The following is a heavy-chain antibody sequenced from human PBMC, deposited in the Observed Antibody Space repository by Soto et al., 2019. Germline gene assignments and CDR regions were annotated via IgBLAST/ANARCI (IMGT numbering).Heavy chain of an antibody. CDR2: MNPNSGNT. J-gene: IGHJ6*03. Sequence: ASVKVSCKASGYTFTSYDINGVRQATGQGLEWMGWMNPNSGNTGYAQKFQGRVTMTRNTSISTAYMELSSLRSEDTAVYYCATYSGWRNYYYYYMDVWGKGTTVTVSS. CDR1: GYTFTSYD. V-gene: IGHV1-8*01. D-gene: IGHD6-19*01. CDR3: ATYSGWRNYYYYYMDV.